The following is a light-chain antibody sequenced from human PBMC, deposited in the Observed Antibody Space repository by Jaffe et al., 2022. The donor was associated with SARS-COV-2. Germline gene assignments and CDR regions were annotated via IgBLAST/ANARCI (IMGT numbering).Light chain of an antibody. CDR3: QQSFNSPYA. J-gene: IGKJ2*01. CDR2: AAS. CDR1: QSISIY. V-gene: IGKV1-39*01. Sequence: DIQMTQSPSSLSASVGDRVTITCRASQSISIYLNWYQQKPGKAPKLLISAASGLQSGVPSRLSGSGSGTDFTLTISSLQPEDFATYYCQQSFNSPYAFGQGTKLEIK.